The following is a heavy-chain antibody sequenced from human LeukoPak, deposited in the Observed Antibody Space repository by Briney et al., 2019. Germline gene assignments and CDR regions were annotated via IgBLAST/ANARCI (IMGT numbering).Heavy chain of an antibody. Sequence: SETLSLTCTVSGGSISSSSYYWGWIRQPPGKGLEWIGSIYYGGSTYYNPSLKSRVTISVDTSKNQFSLKLSSVTAADTAVYYCARSSEADIVATAFDYWGQGTLATVSS. CDR2: IYYGGST. D-gene: IGHD5-12*01. CDR3: ARSSEADIVATAFDY. CDR1: GGSISSSSYY. V-gene: IGHV4-39*01. J-gene: IGHJ4*02.